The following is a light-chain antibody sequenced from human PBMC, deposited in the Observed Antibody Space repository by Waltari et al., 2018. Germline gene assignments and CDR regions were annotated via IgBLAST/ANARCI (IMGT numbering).Light chain of an antibody. Sequence: AIQLTQSPSSLSASAGDRAPITCRASQSLSSALTWYQQKPGSAPKLLIYVASSLESGVPSRFSGSGSGTDFTLTISSLQPEDFATYYCQQFASYPLTFGGGTKVEIK. J-gene: IGKJ4*01. V-gene: IGKV1-13*02. CDR3: QQFASYPLT. CDR2: VAS. CDR1: QSLSSA.